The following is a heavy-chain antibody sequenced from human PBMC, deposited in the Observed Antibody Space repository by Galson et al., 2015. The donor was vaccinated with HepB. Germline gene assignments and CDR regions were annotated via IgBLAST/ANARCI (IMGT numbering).Heavy chain of an antibody. CDR2: ISGSGGST. V-gene: IGHV3-23*01. J-gene: IGHJ6*02. Sequence: SLRLSCAASGFTFSSYAMSWVRQAPGKGLEWVSAISGSGGSTYYADSVKGRFTISRDNSKNTLYLQMNSLRAEDTAVYYCASEGSSSWYSHFYYGMDVWGQGTTVTVSS. D-gene: IGHD6-13*01. CDR1: GFTFSSYA. CDR3: ASEGSSSWYSHFYYGMDV.